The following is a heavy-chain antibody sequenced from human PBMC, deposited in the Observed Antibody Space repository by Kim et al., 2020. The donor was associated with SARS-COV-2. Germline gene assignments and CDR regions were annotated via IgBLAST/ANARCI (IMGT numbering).Heavy chain of an antibody. CDR1: GFIFSNYE. V-gene: IGHV3-48*03. D-gene: IGHD1-1*01. CDR2: MSASGSTI. CDR3: AAWKYDESPRGD. Sequence: GGSLRLSCAAFGFIFSNYEINWVRQAPGKGLEWVSYMSASGSTIEYGDSVKGRFTISRDNAKNSLYLQMNNLRGEDTAVYYCAAWKYDESPRGDWGQGTPVTVAS. J-gene: IGHJ4*02.